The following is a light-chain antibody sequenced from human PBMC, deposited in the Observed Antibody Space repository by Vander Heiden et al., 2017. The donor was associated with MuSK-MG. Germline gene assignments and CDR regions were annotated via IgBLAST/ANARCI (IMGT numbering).Light chain of an antibody. J-gene: IGKJ4*01. Sequence: DIQLTPSPSFLSASVGDRVTITCRASQGISSYLAWYQQKPGKAPKLLIYGASTLETGVPSRFSGSESGTEFTLTISSLQPEDFAVYYCQQFNSYPFTFGGGTRVDIK. CDR2: GAS. CDR1: QGISSY. CDR3: QQFNSYPFT. V-gene: IGKV1-9*01.